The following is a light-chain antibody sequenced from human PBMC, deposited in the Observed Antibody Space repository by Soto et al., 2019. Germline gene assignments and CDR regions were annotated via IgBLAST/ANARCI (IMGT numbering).Light chain of an antibody. CDR2: DAT. CDR3: QQYDNWTPKT. Sequence: EVVMTQSPATLSVSPGERATLSCKASQSVRNNLVWYLQKPGQAPRPIIYDATTRATGIPVRFSGSGSGTEFTLTISSRQSEDDGVYYCQQYDNWTPKTFGGGTKVEVK. CDR1: QSVRNN. V-gene: IGKV3-15*01. J-gene: IGKJ4*01.